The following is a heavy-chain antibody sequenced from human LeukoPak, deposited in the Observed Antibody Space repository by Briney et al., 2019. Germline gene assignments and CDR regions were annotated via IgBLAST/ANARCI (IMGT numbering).Heavy chain of an antibody. D-gene: IGHD2-2*01. CDR2: IYYSGST. CDR3: ARLGRTSYWYFDL. Sequence: SETLSLTCTVSGGSISSYYWSWVRQPPRKGLGWIGYIYYSGSTNYNPSLKSRVTISVDTSKNQFSLKLSSVTAADTAVYYCARLGRTSYWYFDLWGRGTLVTVSS. V-gene: IGHV4-59*08. J-gene: IGHJ2*01. CDR1: GGSISSYY.